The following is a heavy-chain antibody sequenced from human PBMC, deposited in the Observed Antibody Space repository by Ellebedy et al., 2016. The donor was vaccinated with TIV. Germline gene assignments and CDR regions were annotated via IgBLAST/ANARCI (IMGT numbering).Heavy chain of an antibody. V-gene: IGHV3-7*01. CDR3: ARGGASSSRYWRN. CDR2: INQDGSDK. J-gene: IGHJ4*02. D-gene: IGHD6-13*01. Sequence: GESLKIPCAAFGFAFDTDWMTWVRQVPGKGLEWVANINQDGSDKSYVDSVEGRFTISRDNAKYSLFLQMDSLGAEDTAVYYCARGGASSSRYWRNWGQGALVTVSS. CDR1: GFAFDTDW.